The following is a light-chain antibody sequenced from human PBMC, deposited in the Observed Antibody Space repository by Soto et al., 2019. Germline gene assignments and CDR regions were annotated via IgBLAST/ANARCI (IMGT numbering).Light chain of an antibody. CDR2: GAS. J-gene: IGKJ2*01. CDR1: QSISSSY. V-gene: IGKV3-20*01. CDR3: QQYGSSPQYT. Sequence: EIVLTQSPGTLSLSPGKRATLSCRASQSISSSYLAWYQQRPGQAPRLLIYGASSRATGIPDRFSGSGSGTEFTLTISRLEPEDFAVYYCQQYGSSPQYTFGQGTKVDIK.